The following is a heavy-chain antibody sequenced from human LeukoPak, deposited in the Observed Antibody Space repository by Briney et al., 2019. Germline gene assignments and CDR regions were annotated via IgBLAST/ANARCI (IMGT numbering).Heavy chain of an antibody. CDR2: ISSSSSTI. D-gene: IGHD6-19*01. Sequence: PWGSLRLSCAASGFTFSSYSMNWVRQAPGRGLEWVSYISSSSSTIYFADSVKGRFTISRDNAKNSLYLQMNSLRAEDTAVYYCARDHSSGRPAFDYWGQGTLVTVSS. CDR3: ARDHSSGRPAFDY. J-gene: IGHJ4*02. V-gene: IGHV3-48*01. CDR1: GFTFSSYS.